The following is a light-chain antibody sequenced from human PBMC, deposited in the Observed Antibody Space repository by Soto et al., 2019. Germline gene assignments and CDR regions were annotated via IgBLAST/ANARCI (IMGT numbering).Light chain of an antibody. CDR1: DSNIGRNF. J-gene: IGLJ3*02. CDR2: RND. V-gene: IGLV1-47*01. Sequence: VVSQPTSASATPGQRVTISCSGSDSNIGRNFVYWYQQLAGTAPKLLVFRNDQRPSGVPDRISGSKSGTAASLAISGLRSEDEADYYCASWDDSLSVGVFGGGTKVTVL. CDR3: ASWDDSLSVGV.